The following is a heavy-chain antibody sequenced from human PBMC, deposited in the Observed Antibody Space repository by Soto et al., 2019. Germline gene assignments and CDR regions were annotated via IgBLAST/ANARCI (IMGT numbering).Heavy chain of an antibody. J-gene: IGHJ5*02. V-gene: IGHV5-51*01. CDR1: GYSFTSYW. D-gene: IGHD6-19*01. CDR3: ARQMGIAVAGTRNWFDP. CDR2: IHPGDSDT. Sequence: PGESLKISCKGSGYSFTSYWIGRVRQMPGKGLEWMGIIHPGDSDTRYSPSFQGQVTISADKSISTAYLQWSSLKASDTAMYYCARQMGIAVAGTRNWFDPWGQGTLVTVS.